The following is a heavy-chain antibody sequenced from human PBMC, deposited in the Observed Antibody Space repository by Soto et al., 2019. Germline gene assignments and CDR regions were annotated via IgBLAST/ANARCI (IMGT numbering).Heavy chain of an antibody. CDR1: GYTFTSYG. CDR2: ISAYNDNT. CDR3: AREPRYNWNPTAFVY. J-gene: IGHJ4*02. V-gene: IGHV1-18*04. D-gene: IGHD1-20*01. Sequence: ASVKVSCKASGYTFTSYGINWVRQAPGQGLEWMGWISAYNDNTNYAQKLQGRVTMTTDTSTSTAYMELRSLRSDDTAVYYCAREPRYNWNPTAFVYWGQGTLVTVSS.